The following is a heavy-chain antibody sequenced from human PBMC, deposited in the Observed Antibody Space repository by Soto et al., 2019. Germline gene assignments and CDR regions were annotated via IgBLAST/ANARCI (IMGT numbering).Heavy chain of an antibody. Sequence: GGSLRLSCAASGFTFSSYAMSWVRQAPGKGLEWVSAISGSGGSTYYADSVKGRFTISRDNSKNTLYLQMNSLRAEDTAVYYCAKDSDSSGYYLGLFDPWGQGTLVTVS. CDR3: AKDSDSSGYYLGLFDP. CDR1: GFTFSSYA. CDR2: ISGSGGST. D-gene: IGHD3-22*01. V-gene: IGHV3-23*01. J-gene: IGHJ5*02.